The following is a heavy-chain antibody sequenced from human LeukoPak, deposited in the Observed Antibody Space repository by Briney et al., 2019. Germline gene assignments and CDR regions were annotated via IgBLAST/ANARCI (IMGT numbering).Heavy chain of an antibody. V-gene: IGHV4-59*08. D-gene: IGHD6-19*01. CDR3: ASESVALAGIDY. CDR1: GGSISDYY. Sequence: SETLSLTCTVSGGSISDYYWTWIRRPPGKGPEWIGYTHYSGSTNYNPSLKSRVTISVDTSKNQFSLKLSSVTAADTAVYHCASESVALAGIDYWGQGTLVTVSS. J-gene: IGHJ4*02. CDR2: THYSGST.